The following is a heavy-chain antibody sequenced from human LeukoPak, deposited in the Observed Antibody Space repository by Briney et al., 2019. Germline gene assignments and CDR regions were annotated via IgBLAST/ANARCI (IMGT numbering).Heavy chain of an antibody. D-gene: IGHD6-19*01. J-gene: IGHJ4*02. Sequence: PGGSLRLSCAASGFIVSSNYMGWVRQAPGKGLEWVSVIYSSGNTYYPDSVKGRFAISRDESKNTLYLQMNSLRAEDTAVYYCTRLAVAYFDSRGQGTLVTVSS. V-gene: IGHV3-66*04. CDR1: GFIVSSNY. CDR2: IYSSGNT. CDR3: TRLAVAYFDS.